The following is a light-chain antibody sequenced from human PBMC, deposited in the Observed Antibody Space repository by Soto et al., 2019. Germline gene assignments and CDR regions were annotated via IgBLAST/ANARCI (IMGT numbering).Light chain of an antibody. V-gene: IGKV3-20*01. CDR1: QTVNGNY. J-gene: IGKJ5*01. CDR2: GTS. CDR3: QQYGTSPRT. Sequence: ETVLTQSPGTLSLSPGERATLSCRASQTVNGNYLGWYQQKPGQAPRLLIYGTSSRATGIPDRFSGSGSGTDFTLTISRLEPEDFAVYICQQYGTSPRTFGQGTRLEIK.